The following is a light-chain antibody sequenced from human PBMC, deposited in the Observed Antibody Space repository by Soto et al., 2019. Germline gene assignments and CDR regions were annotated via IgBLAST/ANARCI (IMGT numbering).Light chain of an antibody. V-gene: IGLV2-8*01. Sequence: QSALTQPPSASGSPGQSVTISCTGTSSDVGGYDYVSWYQQHPGKAPELMIFEVTKRPSGVPNRFSGSKSGNTASLTVSGLQAEDEADYYCTSYEGSYTPYVFGTGTKVTVL. CDR2: EVT. J-gene: IGLJ1*01. CDR3: TSYEGSYTPYV. CDR1: SSDVGGYDY.